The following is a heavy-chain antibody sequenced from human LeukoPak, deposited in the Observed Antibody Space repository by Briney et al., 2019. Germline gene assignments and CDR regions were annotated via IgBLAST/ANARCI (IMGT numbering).Heavy chain of an antibody. D-gene: IGHD7-27*01. J-gene: IGHJ4*02. V-gene: IGHV1-18*01. CDR3: ARGETGDYYFDY. CDR1: GYTFTRYG. CDR2: ISAYNGNT. Sequence: ASVKVSCKASGYTFTRYGISWVRHAPGQGLEWMGWISAYNGNTNYAQKLQGRVTMTTDTSTSTAYMELRSLRSDDTAVYYCARGETGDYYFDYWGQGTLVTVSS.